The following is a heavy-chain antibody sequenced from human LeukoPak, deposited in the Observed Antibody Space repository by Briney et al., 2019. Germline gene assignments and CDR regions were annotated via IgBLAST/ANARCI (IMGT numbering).Heavy chain of an antibody. CDR1: GGSISSYY. J-gene: IGHJ3*02. CDR2: IYTSGST. V-gene: IGHV4-4*07. D-gene: IGHD3-16*01. CDR3: ARDTRIMITFGENDALDI. Sequence: PSKTLSLTCTVSGGSISSYYWRWIRQPAGKGLEWMGRIYTSGSTNYNPSLKSRVAMSVDTSKNQFSLKLSSVTAADTAVYYCARDTRIMITFGENDALDIWGQGTMVTVSS.